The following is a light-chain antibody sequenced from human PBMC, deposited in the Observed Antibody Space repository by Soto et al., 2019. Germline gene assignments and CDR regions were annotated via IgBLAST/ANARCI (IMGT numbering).Light chain of an antibody. J-gene: IGLJ1*01. CDR2: VVS. CDR3: CSYAGSGTYV. Sequence: QSVLTQPASVSGSPGQSITISCTGTSGDVGTYNLVSWYQQHPGKAPKLMIYVVSKRPSGVSDRFSGSKSGNTASLTISGLQPEDDAHYYCCSYAGSGTYVLGTGTKLTVL. V-gene: IGLV2-23*02. CDR1: SGDVGTYNL.